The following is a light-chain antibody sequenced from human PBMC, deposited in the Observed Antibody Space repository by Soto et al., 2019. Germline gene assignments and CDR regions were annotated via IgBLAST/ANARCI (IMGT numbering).Light chain of an antibody. Sequence: QSVLTQPRSASGTPGQRITSSCSGSPSTIGSNSVSWCQQFPGTAPKLLIYENNQRPSGVPDRFSGSKSGTSASLAISGLRSEDEADYYCAAWDDGLSGYYVFGTGTKVTVL. V-gene: IGLV1-47*01. CDR1: PSTIGSNS. J-gene: IGLJ1*01. CDR2: ENN. CDR3: AAWDDGLSGYYV.